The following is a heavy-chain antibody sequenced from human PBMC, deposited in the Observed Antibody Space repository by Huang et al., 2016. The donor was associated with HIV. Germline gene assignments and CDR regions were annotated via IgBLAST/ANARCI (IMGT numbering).Heavy chain of an antibody. V-gene: IGHV1-24*01. CDR3: ATSTPDVGAGVLRSAFDI. CDR2: CDPEEGET. Sequence: QVQLVESGAELKKPGASVRVSCKVSGYTVSELSLHWVRQAPENGLEWMVVCDPEEGETIYARRLQGRVTRTEDTSTDTAYMELSSLRPEDTAVYYCATSTPDVGAGVLRSAFDIWGQGTMVTVSS. D-gene: IGHD2-15*01. CDR1: GYTVSELS. J-gene: IGHJ3*02.